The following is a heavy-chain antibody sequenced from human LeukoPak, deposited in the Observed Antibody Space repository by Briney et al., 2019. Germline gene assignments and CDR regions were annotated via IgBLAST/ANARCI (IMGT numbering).Heavy chain of an antibody. CDR1: GFTFSSYS. V-gene: IGHV3-21*01. J-gene: IGHJ6*03. D-gene: IGHD2-21*02. CDR3: ARANCGGDCWTLYYYYYMDV. Sequence: GGSLRLSCAASGFTFSSYSMNWVRQAPGKGLEWVSSISSSSRSYIYYADSVKGRFTISRDNAKNSLYLQMNSLRAEDTAVYYCARANCGGDCWTLYYYYYMDVWGKGTTVTVSS. CDR2: ISSSSRSYI.